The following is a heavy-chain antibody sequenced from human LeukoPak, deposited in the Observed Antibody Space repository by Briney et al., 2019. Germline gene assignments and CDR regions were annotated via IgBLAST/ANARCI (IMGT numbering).Heavy chain of an antibody. V-gene: IGHV1-18*01. Sequence: GASVTVSCKASGYTFTSYGISWVRQAPGQGLEWMGWISAYNGNTNYAQKLQGRVTMTTDTSTSTAYMELRSLRSDDTAVYYCARDQTYYYDSSGPGDYWGQGTLVTVSS. CDR3: ARDQTYYYDSSGPGDY. CDR1: GYTFTSYG. CDR2: ISAYNGNT. J-gene: IGHJ4*02. D-gene: IGHD3-22*01.